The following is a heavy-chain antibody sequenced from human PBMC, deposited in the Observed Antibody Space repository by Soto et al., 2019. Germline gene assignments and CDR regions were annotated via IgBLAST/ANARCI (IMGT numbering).Heavy chain of an antibody. CDR2: IKSKADGGTT. J-gene: IGHJ6*02. CDR3: TTLGHYYDGSPLDV. Sequence: PGGSLRLSCAASGFTFSNAWMNWVRQAPGKGLGWVGRIKSKADGGTTDYAAPVKGRFTISRDDSKNTLYLQMNSLKTEDTALYYCTTLGHYYDGSPLDVWGQGTTVTVSS. CDR1: GFTFSNAW. D-gene: IGHD3-22*01. V-gene: IGHV3-15*07.